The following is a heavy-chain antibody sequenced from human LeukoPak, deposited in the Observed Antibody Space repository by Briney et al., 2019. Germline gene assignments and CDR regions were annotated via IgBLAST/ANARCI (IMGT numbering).Heavy chain of an antibody. J-gene: IGHJ4*02. CDR1: GFTFSGYD. CDR3: ARSPSYSSSWYALDS. CDR2: IGTTGDT. V-gene: IGHV3-13*01. D-gene: IGHD6-13*01. Sequence: GGSLRLSCEASGFTFSGYDMHWVRQATGKGLEWVLAIGTTGDTYYSDSVRGRFTISRENAKNSLDLQMNSLRAGDTAVYYCARSPSYSSSWYALDSWGQGTLVTVSS.